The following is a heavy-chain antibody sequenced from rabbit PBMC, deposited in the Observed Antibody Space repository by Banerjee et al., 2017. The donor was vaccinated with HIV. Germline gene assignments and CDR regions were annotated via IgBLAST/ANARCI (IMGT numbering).Heavy chain of an antibody. CDR2: IVTGSSGST. J-gene: IGHJ3*01. CDR3: ARKKDGLDL. D-gene: IGHD2-1*01. V-gene: IGHV1S40*01. Sequence: QSLEESGGDLVKPGASLTLTCTASGFSFSSSYWICWVRQAPGKGLEWIGCIVTGSSGSTYYANWAKGRFTISKTSSTTVTLQMTSLTAADTATYFCARKKDGLDLWGQGTLVTVS. CDR1: GFSFSSSYW.